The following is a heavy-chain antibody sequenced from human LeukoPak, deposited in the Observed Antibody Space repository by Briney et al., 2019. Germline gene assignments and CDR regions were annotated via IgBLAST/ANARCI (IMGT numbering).Heavy chain of an antibody. Sequence: SETLSFTCAVSGGSIRRYWWSWIRQPPGKGLEWIGHISDSGSTNYNPSLRSRVTISVDTSKDQFSLNLNSLNAADTAVYYCARGLWSGVPGAFDIWGQGTMVIVSS. D-gene: IGHD3-10*01. CDR3: ARGLWSGVPGAFDI. CDR2: ISDSGST. V-gene: IGHV4-59*01. CDR1: GGSIRRYW. J-gene: IGHJ3*02.